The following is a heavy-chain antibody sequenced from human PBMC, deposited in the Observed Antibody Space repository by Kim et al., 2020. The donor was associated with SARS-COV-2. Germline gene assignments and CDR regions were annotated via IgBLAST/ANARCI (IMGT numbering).Heavy chain of an antibody. CDR3: ARLGGNTQMGYNWFDP. D-gene: IGHD1-26*01. Sequence: SETLSLTCAVHGGSLSGSYLSWIRQPPGKGLEWIGESNHLGGTNYNPSLKSRVTISVDTSTNQFPLRLSYVTAADTAGYYCARLGGNTQMGYNWFDPWG. J-gene: IGHJ5*02. CDR2: SNHLGGT. CDR1: GGSLSGSY. V-gene: IGHV4-34*01.